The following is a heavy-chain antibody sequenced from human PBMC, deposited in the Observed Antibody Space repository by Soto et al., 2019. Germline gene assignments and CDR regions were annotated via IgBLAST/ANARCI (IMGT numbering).Heavy chain of an antibody. V-gene: IGHV3-30*18. Sequence: QVQLVESGGGVVQPGRSLRLSCAASGFTFSSYGMHWVRQAPGKGLEWVAVISYDGSNKYYADSVKGRFTISRDNSKNTLYLQMNNLRAEDTAVYYCAKDSSGWYGRYNWSDPWGQGTLVTVSS. CDR1: GFTFSSYG. D-gene: IGHD6-19*01. CDR2: ISYDGSNK. CDR3: AKDSSGWYGRYNWSDP. J-gene: IGHJ5*02.